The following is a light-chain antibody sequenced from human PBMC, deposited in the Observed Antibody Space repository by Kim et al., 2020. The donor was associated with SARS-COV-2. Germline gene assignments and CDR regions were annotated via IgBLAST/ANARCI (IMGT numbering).Light chain of an antibody. CDR2: QDS. Sequence: SYELTQPPSVSVSPGQTASITCSGDKLGDRYVCWYQQKPGQSPILVIYQDSKRPSGIPDRFSGSNSANTATLTISETQTADEADYYCQAWDSSTAIFGGGTKLTVL. V-gene: IGLV3-1*01. CDR3: QAWDSSTAI. CDR1: KLGDRY. J-gene: IGLJ2*01.